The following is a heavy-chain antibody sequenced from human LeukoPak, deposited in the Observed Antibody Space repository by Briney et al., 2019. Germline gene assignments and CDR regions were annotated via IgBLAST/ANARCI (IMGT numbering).Heavy chain of an antibody. V-gene: IGHV1-2*02. J-gene: IGHJ3*02. D-gene: IGHD6-13*01. Sequence: ASVKVSCKASGYTFTGSYMHWVRQAPGQGLEWMGWINPNSGGTNYAQKFQGRVTMTRDTSISTAYMELSRLTSDDTAIYYCARTDSPPLYSSSWYGNAFDIWGQGTVVTVSS. CDR2: INPNSGGT. CDR3: ARTDSPPLYSSSWYGNAFDI. CDR1: GYTFTGSY.